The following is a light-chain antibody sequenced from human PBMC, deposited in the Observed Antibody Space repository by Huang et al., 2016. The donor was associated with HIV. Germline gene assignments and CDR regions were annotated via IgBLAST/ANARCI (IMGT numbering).Light chain of an antibody. CDR3: QQYGRSRT. Sequence: EIVLTQSPGTLSLSPGESATLSCRASQSVTGNYLAWFQQKRGQAPRLLIYGASNRAAGVPQRFSGSGSGTDFTLTISRLEPEDFAVYYCQQYGRSRTFGRGTKVDIK. CDR2: GAS. V-gene: IGKV3-20*01. CDR1: QSVTGNY. J-gene: IGKJ1*01.